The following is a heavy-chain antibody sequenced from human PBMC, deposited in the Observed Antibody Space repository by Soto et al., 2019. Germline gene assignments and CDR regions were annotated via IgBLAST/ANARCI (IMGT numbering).Heavy chain of an antibody. J-gene: IGHJ4*02. CDR1: GASISSGDYF. CDR2: IYYSGST. CDR3: ARAPANNYYDSSGYDY. V-gene: IGHV4-30-4*01. D-gene: IGHD3-22*01. Sequence: PSETLSLTCTVSGASISSGDYFWSWIRQRPGKGLEWIGYIYYSGSTYYNPSLKCRVTISVDTSKNQFSLKLSSVTAADTAVYYCARAPANNYYDSSGYDYWGQGTLVTVSS.